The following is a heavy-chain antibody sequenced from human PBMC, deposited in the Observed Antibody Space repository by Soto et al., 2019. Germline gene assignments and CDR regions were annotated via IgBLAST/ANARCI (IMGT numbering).Heavy chain of an antibody. CDR1: GGTFSSYG. D-gene: IGHD2-2*01. CDR2: ISLYSDGT. Sequence: GASVKVSCKTSGGTFSSYGITWVRQAPGQTLEWMGWISLYSDGTNYAQKFQGRVSMTTDTSTTTAYMELRSLRSDDTAVYYCARVVPGPGAWFVPWGQGTLVTVSS. J-gene: IGHJ5*02. CDR3: ARVVPGPGAWFVP. V-gene: IGHV1-18*01.